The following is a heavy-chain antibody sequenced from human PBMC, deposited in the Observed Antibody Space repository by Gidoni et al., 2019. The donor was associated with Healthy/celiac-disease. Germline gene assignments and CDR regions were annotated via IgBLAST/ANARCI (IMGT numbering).Heavy chain of an antibody. CDR1: VFTFSSYA. V-gene: IGHV3-64D*08. Sequence: EVQLVESGGGLVQPGGSLRLSCSASVFTFSSYAMHWVRQAPGKGLEYVSAISSNGGSTYYADSVKGRFTISRDNSKNTLYLQMSSLRAEDTAVYYCVKDLPIYGSGRANGMDVWGQGTTVTVSS. CDR2: ISSNGGST. J-gene: IGHJ6*02. D-gene: IGHD3-10*01. CDR3: VKDLPIYGSGRANGMDV.